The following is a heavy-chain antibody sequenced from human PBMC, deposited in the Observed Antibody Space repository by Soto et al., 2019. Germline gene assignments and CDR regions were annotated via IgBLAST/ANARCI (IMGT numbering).Heavy chain of an antibody. V-gene: IGHV1-8*01. J-gene: IGHJ4*02. D-gene: IGHD6-13*01. CDR3: ASDRSPSDY. Sequence: ASVKVSCKASGYTFTSYDINWVRQATGQGLEWMGWMNPNSGNTGYAQKFQGRVTMTRNTSISTAYMELSSQRSEDTAVYYCASDRSPSDYWGQGTLVTVSS. CDR2: MNPNSGNT. CDR1: GYTFTSYD.